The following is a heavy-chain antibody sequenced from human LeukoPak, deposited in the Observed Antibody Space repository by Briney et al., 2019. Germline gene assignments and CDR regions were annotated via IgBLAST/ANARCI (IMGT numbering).Heavy chain of an antibody. CDR3: ASSVAGLYYGMYV. CDR1: GGAISGYY. D-gene: IGHD6-19*01. V-gene: IGHV4-4*07. Sequence: SETLSLTCTVSGGAISGYYWSWVRQPAGKGLEWIGRMYSSGSTDYNPSLKSRVTMSVDTSKNQFSLKLSSVTAADTAVYYRASSVAGLYYGMYVWGQGTTVTVSS. CDR2: MYSSGST. J-gene: IGHJ6*02.